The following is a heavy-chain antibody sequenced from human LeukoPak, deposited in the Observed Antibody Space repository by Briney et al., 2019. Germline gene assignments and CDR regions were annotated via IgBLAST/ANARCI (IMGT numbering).Heavy chain of an antibody. D-gene: IGHD6-13*01. V-gene: IGHV1-8*01. CDR3: ARNKRGSSWPRYYYYYMDV. CDR2: MNPNSGNT. J-gene: IGHJ6*03. CDR1: GYTFTSYD. Sequence: GASVKVSCKASGYTFTSYDINWVRQATGQGLEWMGWMNPNSGNTGYAQKFQGRVTMTRNTSISTAYMELSSLRSEDTAVYYCARNKRGSSWPRYYYYYMDVWGKGTTVTISS.